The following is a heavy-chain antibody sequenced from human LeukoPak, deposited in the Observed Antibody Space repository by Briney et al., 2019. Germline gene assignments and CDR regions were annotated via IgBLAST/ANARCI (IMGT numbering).Heavy chain of an antibody. CDR3: AREANYDFWSGPTHYFDC. J-gene: IGHJ4*02. V-gene: IGHV3-7*01. CDR1: GFTFSSYW. D-gene: IGHD3-3*01. Sequence: GGSLRLSXAASGFTFSSYWMSWVSQAPGKGLEWVANIKQDGSEKYYVDSVKGRVTISRDNAKNSLYLQMNSLRAEDTAVYYCAREANYDFWSGPTHYFDCWGQGTLVTVSS. CDR2: IKQDGSEK.